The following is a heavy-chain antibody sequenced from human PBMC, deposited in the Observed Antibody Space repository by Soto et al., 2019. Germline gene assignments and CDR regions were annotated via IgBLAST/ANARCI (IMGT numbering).Heavy chain of an antibody. D-gene: IGHD6-13*01. CDR3: ARSAGKGRDWFDP. V-gene: IGHV4-59*01. CDR2: IYYSGST. J-gene: IGHJ5*02. Sequence: SETLSLACTVSGCSISSYDWSWIRQPPGKGLEWIGYIYYSGSTNYNPSLKSRVTISVDTSKNQFSLKLSSVTAADTAVYYCARSAGKGRDWFDPWGQGTLVT. CDR1: GCSISSYD.